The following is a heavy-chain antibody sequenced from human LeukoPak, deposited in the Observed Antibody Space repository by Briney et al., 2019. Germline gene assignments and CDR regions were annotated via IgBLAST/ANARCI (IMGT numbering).Heavy chain of an antibody. J-gene: IGHJ5*02. CDR3: ARASDPWLQLT. V-gene: IGHV3-64*01. CDR1: GFIFSNYA. CDR2: ISSSGGST. D-gene: IGHD5-24*01. Sequence: GGSLRLSCAASGFIFSNYAMHWVRQAPGKGLEYVSVISSSGGSTYYANSVRGRFSISRDNAQTSLYLQMNSLRAEDTAVYYCARASDPWLQLTWGQGTLVTVSS.